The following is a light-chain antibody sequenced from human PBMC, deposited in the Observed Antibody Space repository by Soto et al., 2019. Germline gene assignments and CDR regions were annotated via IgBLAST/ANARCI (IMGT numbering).Light chain of an antibody. J-gene: IGLJ1*01. CDR3: GSWDSSLSAYV. CDR1: GSNIGGNS. V-gene: IGLV1-51*01. CDR2: DDN. Sequence: SVLTQPPSVSAAPGQKVTISCSGSGSNIGGNSVSWYQQLAGTAPKLLIYDDNKRPSGIPDRFSGSKSGTSATLGITGFQTGDEADYYCGSWDSSLSAYVFGTGPKVTV.